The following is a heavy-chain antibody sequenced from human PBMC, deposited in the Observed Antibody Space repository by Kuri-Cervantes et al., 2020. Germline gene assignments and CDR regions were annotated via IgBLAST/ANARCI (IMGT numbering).Heavy chain of an antibody. J-gene: IGHJ2*01. CDR3: ARANDCSSTSCKTTWYFDL. V-gene: IGHV4-4*02. D-gene: IGHD2-2*01. CDR2: IYHSGST. CDR1: GGSISSSNW. Sequence: SETLSLTCTVSGGSISSSNWWSWVRQPPGKGLEWIGEIYHSGSTNYNPSLKSRVTISVDKSKNKFSLKLSSVTAADTAVYYCARANDCSSTSCKTTWYFDLWGRGTLVTVSS.